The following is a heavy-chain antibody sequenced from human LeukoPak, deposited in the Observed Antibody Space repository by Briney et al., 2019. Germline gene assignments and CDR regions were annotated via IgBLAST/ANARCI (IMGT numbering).Heavy chain of an antibody. J-gene: IGHJ4*02. Sequence: GGSLRLSCAASGFTFSSYWMHWVRQAVGKGLVWVSRINSDGSSTSYADSVKGRFTISRDNAKNSLYLQMNSLRAEDTAVYYCARDSQIVGAFDYWGQGTLVTVSS. CDR1: GFTFSSYW. V-gene: IGHV3-74*01. CDR3: ARDSQIVGAFDY. CDR2: INSDGSST. D-gene: IGHD1-26*01.